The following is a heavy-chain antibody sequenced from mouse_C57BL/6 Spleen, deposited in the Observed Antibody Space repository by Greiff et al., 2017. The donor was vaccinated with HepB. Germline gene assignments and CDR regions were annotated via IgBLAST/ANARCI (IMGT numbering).Heavy chain of an antibody. J-gene: IGHJ4*01. Sequence: VQLQQSGPELVKPGASVKMSCKASGYTFTDYNMHWVQQSHGKSLEWIGYINPNNGGTSYNQKFKGKATLTVNKSSSTASLELRSLTSEDSAVYYCARKEFTTVVAPYAMDYWGQGTSVTVSS. D-gene: IGHD1-1*01. CDR3: ARKEFTTVVAPYAMDY. V-gene: IGHV1-22*01. CDR1: GYTFTDYN. CDR2: INPNNGGT.